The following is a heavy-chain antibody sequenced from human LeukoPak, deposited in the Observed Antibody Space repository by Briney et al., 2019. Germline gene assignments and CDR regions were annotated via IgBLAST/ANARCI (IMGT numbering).Heavy chain of an antibody. CDR3: ANSPIIAVADYFGS. CDR1: GGSFSGYY. CDR2: INHSGST. J-gene: IGHJ4*02. D-gene: IGHD6-19*01. Sequence: SETLSLTCAVYGGSFSGYYWSWIRQPPGKGLEWIGEINHSGSTNYNPSLKSRVTISVDTSKNQFSLKLSSVTAADTAVYYCANSPIIAVADYFGSWGQGRLVTVSS. V-gene: IGHV4-34*01.